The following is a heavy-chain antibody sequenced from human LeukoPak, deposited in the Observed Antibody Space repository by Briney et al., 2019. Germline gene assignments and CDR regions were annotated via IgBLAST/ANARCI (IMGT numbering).Heavy chain of an antibody. D-gene: IGHD3-10*01. CDR3: ARDGSRPH. CDR2: INPNSGGT. CDR1: GYTFTSYG. Sequence: GASVKVSCKASGYTFTSYGISWVRQAPGQGLEWMGWINPNSGGTNYAQNFQGRVTMTRDTSISTVYMELSRLTSDDTAVYYCARDGSRPHWGQGALVTVSS. J-gene: IGHJ4*02. V-gene: IGHV1-2*02.